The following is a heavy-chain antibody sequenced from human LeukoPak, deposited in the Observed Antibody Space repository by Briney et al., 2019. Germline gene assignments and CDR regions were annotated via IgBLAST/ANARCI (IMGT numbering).Heavy chain of an antibody. J-gene: IGHJ4*02. CDR1: GYTFTGYY. CDR3: ARSLTGYHTNFDY. V-gene: IGHV1-2*04. CDR2: INPNSGGT. Sequence: ASVKVSCKASGYTFTGYYMHWVRQAPGQGLEWMGWINPNSGGTNYAQKFQGWVTMTRDTSISTAYMELSRLRSDDTAVYYCARSLTGYHTNFDYWGQGTLVTVSS. D-gene: IGHD3-9*01.